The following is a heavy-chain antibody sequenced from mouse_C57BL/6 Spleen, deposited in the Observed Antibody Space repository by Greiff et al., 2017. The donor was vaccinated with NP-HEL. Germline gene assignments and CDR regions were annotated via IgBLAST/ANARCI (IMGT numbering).Heavy chain of an antibody. V-gene: IGHV1-81*01. CDR2: IYPRSGNT. CDR1: GYTFTSYG. D-gene: IGHD2-4*01. J-gene: IGHJ3*01. CDR3: ARGGYDYDETFAY. Sequence: QVQLKESGAELARPGASVKLSCKASGYTFTSYGISWVKQRTGQGLEWIGEIYPRSGNTYYNEKFKGKATLTADKSSSTAYMELRSLTSEDSAVYFCARGGYDYDETFAYWGQGTLVTVSA.